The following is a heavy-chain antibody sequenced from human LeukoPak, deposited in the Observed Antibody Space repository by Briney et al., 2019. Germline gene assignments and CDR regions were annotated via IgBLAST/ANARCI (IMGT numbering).Heavy chain of an antibody. J-gene: IGHJ4*02. D-gene: IGHD3-10*01. CDR2: FGVSSADT. V-gene: IGHV3-23*01. CDR3: AREVRVGGLLSLDY. CDR1: GFTFSSYA. Sequence: PGGSRRLSSTSSGFTFSSYAMSWVRKAPGKRLEWVSVFGVSSADTYYADSVKGRFTISRDNSKNTLYLQMNSLRAEDTAIYYCAREVRVGGLLSLDYWGQGTLVTVSS.